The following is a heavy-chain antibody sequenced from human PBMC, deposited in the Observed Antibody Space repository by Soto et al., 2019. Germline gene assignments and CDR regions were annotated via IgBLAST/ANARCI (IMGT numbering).Heavy chain of an antibody. V-gene: IGHV6-1*01. CDR1: GDSVSSNSAA. CDR2: TYYRSKWYN. J-gene: IGHJ6*02. D-gene: IGHD3-3*01. CDR3: ARETYYDFWSGYYPYYYYGMDV. Sequence: SQTLSLTCAISGDSVSSNSAAWNWIRQSPSRGLEWLGRTYYRSKWYNDYAVSVKSRITINPDTSKNQFSLQLNSVTPEDTAVYYCARETYYDFWSGYYPYYYYGMDVWGRGTTVTVSS.